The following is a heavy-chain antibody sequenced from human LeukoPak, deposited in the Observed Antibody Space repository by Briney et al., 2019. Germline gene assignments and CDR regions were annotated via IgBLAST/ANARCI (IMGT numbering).Heavy chain of an antibody. J-gene: IGHJ6*02. CDR2: IIPIFGTA. D-gene: IGHD5-12*01. Sequence: ASVKVSCKASGGTFSSYAISWARQAPGQGLEWMGGIIPIFGTANYAQKFQGRVTITADESTSTAYMELSSLRSEDTAVYYCARSIYSGYDRVGLNYYYYYGMDVWGQGTTVTVSS. CDR1: GGTFSSYA. CDR3: ARSIYSGYDRVGLNYYYYYGMDV. V-gene: IGHV1-69*13.